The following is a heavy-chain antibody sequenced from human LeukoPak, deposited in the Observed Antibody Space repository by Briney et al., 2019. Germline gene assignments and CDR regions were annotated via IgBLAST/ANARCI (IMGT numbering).Heavy chain of an antibody. J-gene: IGHJ6*03. CDR3: AGGPSITMVRGGQWYYYRDV. CDR1: GYTFTIYS. Sequence: ASVKVSFTGSGYTFTIYSMHWVRQGPGQGLGRGGIINRSSDSTNYAQNFQGRVTMTRDTSRNTVYMELSSQRSEDTAVYYCAGGPSITMVRGGQWYYYRDVWGKGTTVTISS. CDR2: INRSSDST. V-gene: IGHV1-46*01. D-gene: IGHD3-10*01.